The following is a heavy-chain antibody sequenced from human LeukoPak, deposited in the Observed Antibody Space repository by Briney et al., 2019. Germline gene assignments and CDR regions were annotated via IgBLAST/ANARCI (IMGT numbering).Heavy chain of an antibody. CDR2: IKQDGSEK. CDR3: ARAIMITFGGVNWFDP. V-gene: IGHV3-7*01. J-gene: IGHJ5*02. CDR1: GGSISSSIYY. D-gene: IGHD3-16*01. Sequence: ETLSLTCIVSGGSISSSIYYWAWVRQAPGKGLEWVANIKQDGSEKYYVDSVKGRFTISRDNAKNSLYLQMNSLRAEDTAVYYCARAIMITFGGVNWFDPWGQGTLVTVSS.